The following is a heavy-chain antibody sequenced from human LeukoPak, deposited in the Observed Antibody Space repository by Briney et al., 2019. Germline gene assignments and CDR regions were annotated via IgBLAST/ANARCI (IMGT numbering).Heavy chain of an antibody. CDR3: ARGALDYDYVWGSYPPFDY. Sequence: SETLSLTCTVSGGSISSYYWSWIRQPPGEGLEWIGYIYYSGSTNYNPSLKSRVTISVDTSKNQFSLKLSSVTAADTAVYYCARGALDYDYVWGSYPPFDYWGQGTLVTVSS. D-gene: IGHD3-16*02. V-gene: IGHV4-59*01. CDR2: IYYSGST. CDR1: GGSISSYY. J-gene: IGHJ4*02.